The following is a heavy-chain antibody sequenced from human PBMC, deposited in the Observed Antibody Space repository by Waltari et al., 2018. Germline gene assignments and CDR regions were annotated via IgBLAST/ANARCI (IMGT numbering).Heavy chain of an antibody. CDR3: ARRGDCGNDCYTFDY. D-gene: IGHD2-21*01. V-gene: IGHV4-39*01. CDR1: GGSISGSSQD. J-gene: IGHJ4*02. Sequence: QLQLQESGPGLVKPSETLSLTCTVSGGSISGSSQDWGWIRQPPGKGLEWFGNIYYSGTTYYNPSLKSRVIISVDTSKNQFSLKLSSVTAADTAVYYCARRGDCGNDCYTFDYWGQGTLVTVSS. CDR2: IYYSGTT.